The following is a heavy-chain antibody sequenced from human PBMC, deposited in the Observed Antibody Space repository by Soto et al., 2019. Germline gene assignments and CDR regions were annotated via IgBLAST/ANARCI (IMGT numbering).Heavy chain of an antibody. J-gene: IGHJ4*02. CDR1: GFNLRNYE. CDR3: ATEELCGADCYFFKH. V-gene: IGHV3-48*03. Sequence: EVQLLETGGGSVHVGGSLRLSCAVSGFNLRNYEMNWVRQVPGKGLEWISKISGSNNNIYYADSVQGRFTISRDNANNVLFLQMNSLRAEDTATYHCATEELCGADCYFFKHWAQGTLVTVSS. D-gene: IGHD2-21*02. CDR2: ISGSNNNI.